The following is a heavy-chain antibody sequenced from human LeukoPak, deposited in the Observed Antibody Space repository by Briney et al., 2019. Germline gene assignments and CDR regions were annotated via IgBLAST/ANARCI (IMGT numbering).Heavy chain of an antibody. V-gene: IGHV3-23*05. D-gene: IGHD6-19*01. CDR3: AKVRPPPGSGWYGGDDS. CDR2: IKTSGST. J-gene: IGHJ4*02. Sequence: GGSLRLSCTASGFTFNNYVVSWVRQALGKGLEWGSSIKTSGSTAYADSVKGRFTISRDNSKNTLYLQMNSLRVEDTAVYYCAKVRPPPGSGWYGGDDSWGQGTLVTVSS. CDR1: GFTFNNYV.